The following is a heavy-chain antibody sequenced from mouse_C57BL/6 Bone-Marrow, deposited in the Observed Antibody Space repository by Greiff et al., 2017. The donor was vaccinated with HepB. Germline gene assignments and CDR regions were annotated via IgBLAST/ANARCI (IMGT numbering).Heavy chain of an antibody. D-gene: IGHD1-1*01. V-gene: IGHV1-42*01. J-gene: IGHJ3*01. CDR2: INPSTGGT. Sequence: EVQLQQSGPELVKPGASVKISCKASGYSFTGYYMNWVKQSPEKSLEWIGEINPSTGGTTYNQKFKAKATLTVDKSSSTAYMQLKSLTSEDSAVYYCASGDGFAYWGQGTLVTVSA. CDR3: ASGDGFAY. CDR1: GYSFTGYY.